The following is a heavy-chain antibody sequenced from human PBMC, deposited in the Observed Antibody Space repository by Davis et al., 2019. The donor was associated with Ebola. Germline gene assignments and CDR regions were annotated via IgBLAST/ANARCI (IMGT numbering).Heavy chain of an antibody. CDR3: ARGITMVQGVTWFDY. J-gene: IGHJ4*02. D-gene: IGHD3-10*01. Sequence: AASVKVSCKASGYTFINYDINWVRQAPGQGLEWMGWISAYNGNTNYAQKLQGRVTMTTDTSTSTAYMELRSLRSDDTAVYYCARGITMVQGVTWFDYWGQGTLVTVSS. CDR1: GYTFINYD. CDR2: ISAYNGNT. V-gene: IGHV1-18*01.